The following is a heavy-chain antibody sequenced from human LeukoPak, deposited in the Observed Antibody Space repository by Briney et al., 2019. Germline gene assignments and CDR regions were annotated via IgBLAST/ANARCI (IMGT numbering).Heavy chain of an antibody. CDR1: GFTFSSYA. CDR3: ARSRGAYYYDSSGSSDY. V-gene: IGHV3-30-3*01. D-gene: IGHD3-22*01. Sequence: GGSLRLSCAASGFTFSSYAMHWVRQAPGKGLEWVAVISYDGSNKYYADPVKGRFTISRDNSKNTLYPQMNSLRAEDTAVYYCARSRGAYYYDSSGSSDYWGQGTLVTVSS. CDR2: ISYDGSNK. J-gene: IGHJ4*02.